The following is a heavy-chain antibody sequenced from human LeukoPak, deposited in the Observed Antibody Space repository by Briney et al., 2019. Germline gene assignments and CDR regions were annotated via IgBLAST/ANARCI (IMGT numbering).Heavy chain of an antibody. J-gene: IGHJ2*01. CDR1: GFTFSTYG. Sequence: PGGTLRLSCAASGFTFSTYGMHWVRQAPGKGLEWAAFINYDGGEQYYADSVKGRFTISRDNSKDTLFLQMNSMRAEDTAVYYRAKGLGKAGASNTWYFDLWGRGTLVTVSS. V-gene: IGHV3-30*02. D-gene: IGHD6-13*01. CDR2: INYDGGEQ. CDR3: AKGLGKAGASNTWYFDL.